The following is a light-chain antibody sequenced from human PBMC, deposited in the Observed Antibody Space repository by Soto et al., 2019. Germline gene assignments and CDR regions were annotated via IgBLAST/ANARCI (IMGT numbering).Light chain of an antibody. CDR3: QHYGYSQWT. CDR2: GVY. J-gene: IGKJ1*01. V-gene: IGKV3-20*01. CDR1: QTGNNNY. Sequence: IVLTPSTGTLSLSPGDTATLSCRASQTGNNNYLAWYQHKSAQAPRLLIYGVYTRASGIPDRFSGSGSGTEFTLTITRLEPEDSAVYFCQHYGYSQWTFGQGTKVEIK.